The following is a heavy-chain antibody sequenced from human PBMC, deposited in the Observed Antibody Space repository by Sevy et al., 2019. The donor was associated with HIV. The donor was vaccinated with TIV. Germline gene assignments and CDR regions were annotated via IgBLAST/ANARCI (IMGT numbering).Heavy chain of an antibody. Sequence: GGSLRLSCAASGFTFSNAWMNWVRQAPGKVLEWVGRIKSKTDGGTTDYAAPVKGRFTISRDDSKNTLYLQMNSLKTENTAVYYCTTDGGGYNYGYSFDYWGQGTLVTVSS. V-gene: IGHV3-15*07. J-gene: IGHJ4*02. CDR3: TTDGGGYNYGYSFDY. CDR1: GFTFSNAW. CDR2: IKSKTDGGTT. D-gene: IGHD5-18*01.